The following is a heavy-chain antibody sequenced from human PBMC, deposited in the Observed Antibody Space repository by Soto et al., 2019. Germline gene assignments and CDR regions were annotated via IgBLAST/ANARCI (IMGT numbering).Heavy chain of an antibody. CDR2: IKQDGSEK. CDR1: GLTFSRYW. J-gene: IGHJ6*02. Sequence: PGGSLRLSCEASGLTFSRYWMTWVRQAPGKGLEWVANIKQDGSEKYYADSVKGRFTISRDNSKKSLYLQMNSLRAEDTAVYHCAKDGYYNGFDAWGQGTTVTVSS. V-gene: IGHV3-7*01. CDR3: AKDGYYNGFDA.